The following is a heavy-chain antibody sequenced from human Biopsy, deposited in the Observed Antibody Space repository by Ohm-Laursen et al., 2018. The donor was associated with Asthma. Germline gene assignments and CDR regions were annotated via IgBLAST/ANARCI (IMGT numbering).Heavy chain of an antibody. Sequence: ASVKVSCNASGDSLGSFINYAISWVRQAPRQGLEWMGGLIPVLGTADYAPMFEGRVTITADESTSTAYLELTSLRFEDTAVYCCARGYSGTDRIVYYYSGMEVWGQGTTVTVSS. CDR1: GDSLGSFINYA. J-gene: IGHJ6*02. CDR2: LIPVLGTA. D-gene: IGHD5-12*01. V-gene: IGHV1-69*13. CDR3: ARGYSGTDRIVYYYSGMEV.